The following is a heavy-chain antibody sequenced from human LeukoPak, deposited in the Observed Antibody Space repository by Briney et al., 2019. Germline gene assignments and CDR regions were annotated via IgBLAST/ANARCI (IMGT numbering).Heavy chain of an antibody. Sequence: GGSLRLSCAASGFTFSSYGMHWVRQAPGKGLEWVAVIWYDGSNKYYADSVKGRFTISRDNSKNTLYLQMNSLRAEDTAVYYCARRNCYGDPYYYYGMDVWGQGTTVTVSS. J-gene: IGHJ6*02. D-gene: IGHD4-17*01. V-gene: IGHV3-33*01. CDR3: ARRNCYGDPYYYYGMDV. CDR1: GFTFSSYG. CDR2: IWYDGSNK.